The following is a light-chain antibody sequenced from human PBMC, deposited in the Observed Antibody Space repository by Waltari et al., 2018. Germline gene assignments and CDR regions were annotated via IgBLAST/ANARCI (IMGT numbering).Light chain of an antibody. CDR2: GFS. V-gene: IGLV2-14*03. Sequence: QSALTQPASVSGSPGQSLTLSCTGPSSDIGGYNYLSWYHQHPGKAPKLIIYGFSDRPSGVSDRFSGSKSGNTASLTISGLQAEDEADYYCASFRSGTFVVFGGGTKLTVL. J-gene: IGLJ2*01. CDR3: ASFRSGTFVV. CDR1: SSDIGGYNY.